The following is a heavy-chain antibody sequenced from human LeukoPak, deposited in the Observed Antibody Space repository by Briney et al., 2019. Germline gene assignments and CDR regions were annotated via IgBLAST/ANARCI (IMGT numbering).Heavy chain of an antibody. Sequence: SETLSLTCAVYGGSFSGYYWSWIRQPPGKGLEWIGEINHSGSTNYNPSLKSRVTISVDTSKNQFSLKLSSVTAADTAVYYCARQVDTAMVPYGMDVWGQGTTVTVSS. CDR3: ARQVDTAMVPYGMDV. CDR1: GGSFSGYY. CDR2: INHSGST. J-gene: IGHJ6*02. V-gene: IGHV4-34*01. D-gene: IGHD5-18*01.